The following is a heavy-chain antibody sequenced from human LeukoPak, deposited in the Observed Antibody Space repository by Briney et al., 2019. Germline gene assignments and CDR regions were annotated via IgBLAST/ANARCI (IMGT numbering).Heavy chain of an antibody. CDR1: GVSISSSIYY. J-gene: IGHJ4*02. V-gene: IGHV4-39*01. CDR3: TRHHTRRVSGIVEVPAPLIDS. D-gene: IGHD2-2*01. CDR2: IYYSGST. Sequence: SETLSLTCTVSGVSISSSIYYWGWIRQPPGKGLEWIGNIYYSGSTYYNPSLKSRVTMSVDTSKNQFSLKLSSVTAADTAVYHCTRHHTRRVSGIVEVPAPLIDSWGQGTLLTVSS.